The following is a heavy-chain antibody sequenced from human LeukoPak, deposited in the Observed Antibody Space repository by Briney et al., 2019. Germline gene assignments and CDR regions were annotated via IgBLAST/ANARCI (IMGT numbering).Heavy chain of an antibody. V-gene: IGHV1-46*01. D-gene: IGHD3-22*01. CDR1: GYTFTSYY. J-gene: IGHJ4*02. Sequence: GASVKVSCKASGYTFTSYYLHWVRQAPGQGLEWMGMVNPSGGSTSYATKFQGRVNMTWDTSTPTVYMALSSLRSDDTAVFYCARRDKHYYNIDYWGQGALVTVSS. CDR2: VNPSGGST. CDR3: ARRDKHYYNIDY.